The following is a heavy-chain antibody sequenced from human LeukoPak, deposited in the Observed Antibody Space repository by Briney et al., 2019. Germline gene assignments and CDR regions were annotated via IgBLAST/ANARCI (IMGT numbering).Heavy chain of an antibody. CDR3: ARDWGFGELLYYFDY. J-gene: IGHJ4*02. CDR2: ISYDGSNK. CDR1: GFTFSSYG. V-gene: IGHV3-30*03. D-gene: IGHD3-10*01. Sequence: PGRSLRLSCAASGFTFSSYGMHWVRQAPGKGLEWVAVISYDGSNKYYADSVKGRFTISRDNSKNTLYLQMNSLRAEDTAVYYCARDWGFGELLYYFDYWGQGTLVTVSS.